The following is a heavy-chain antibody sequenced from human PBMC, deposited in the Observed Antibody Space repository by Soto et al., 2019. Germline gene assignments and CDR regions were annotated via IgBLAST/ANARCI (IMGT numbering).Heavy chain of an antibody. D-gene: IGHD3-22*01. Sequence: GGSLRLSCAASGFPFSIYSINLVRQAPGKGLEWVSSIRSSSSYIYYADSVKGRFTISRDTAKNSLYLQMNSLRAEDTAVYYCARAYYDRSAFDYWGQGNLIAVSS. V-gene: IGHV3-21*01. CDR3: ARAYYDRSAFDY. CDR2: IRSSSSYI. CDR1: GFPFSIYS. J-gene: IGHJ4*02.